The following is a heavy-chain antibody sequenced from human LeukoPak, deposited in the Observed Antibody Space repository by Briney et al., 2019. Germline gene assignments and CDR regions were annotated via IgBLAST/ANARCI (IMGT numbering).Heavy chain of an antibody. D-gene: IGHD3-10*01. CDR1: GGSISSSNW. V-gene: IGHV4-4*02. J-gene: IGHJ5*02. Sequence: SGTLPLTCAVSGGSISSSNWWSWVRQPPGKGLEWIGEIYHSGRTNYNPSLKSRVTISVDKSKNQFSLKLSSVTAADTAVYYCARGLWFGEFEAPHWFDPWGQGTLVTVSS. CDR2: IYHSGRT. CDR3: ARGLWFGEFEAPHWFDP.